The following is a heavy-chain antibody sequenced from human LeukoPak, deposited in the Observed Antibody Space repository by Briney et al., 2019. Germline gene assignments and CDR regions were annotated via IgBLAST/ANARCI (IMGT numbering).Heavy chain of an antibody. Sequence: GESLKISCKGSGYSFTSYWIGWVRQMPGKGLEWMGIIYPGDSDTRYSPSFQGQVTISADKSISTAYLQWSCLKASDTAMYYCARIVVPAAILDAFDIWGQGTMVTVSS. CDR2: IYPGDSDT. V-gene: IGHV5-51*01. D-gene: IGHD2-2*02. J-gene: IGHJ3*02. CDR1: GYSFTSYW. CDR3: ARIVVPAAILDAFDI.